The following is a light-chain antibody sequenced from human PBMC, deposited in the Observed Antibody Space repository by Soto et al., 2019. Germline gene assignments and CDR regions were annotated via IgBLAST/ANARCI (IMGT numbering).Light chain of an antibody. Sequence: EIVLTQSPVTLSLSPGERATLSCRASQSVTSNNLARYRHNPGQPPRLLIYATSGRATGTPDRFSGSGSGTDFTLTISRLEPEDFAVYYCQQYSAPPPEVTFGGGTRIEIK. CDR2: ATS. V-gene: IGKV3-20*01. CDR3: QQYSAPPPEVT. J-gene: IGKJ4*01. CDR1: QSVTSNN.